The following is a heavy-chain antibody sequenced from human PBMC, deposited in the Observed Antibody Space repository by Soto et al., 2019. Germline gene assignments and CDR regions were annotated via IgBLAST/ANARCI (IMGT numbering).Heavy chain of an antibody. D-gene: IGHD5-18*01. Sequence: PGRSLRLSCAVSGVTLTDIWMNWVRQAPGKGPEWVARIKSKTDGGTADYAAPVKGRFIISRDDSENTLYLQMNSLKTEDTAVYYCSHGYYQYFNSWGQGTLVSVSS. CDR1: GVTLTDIW. V-gene: IGHV3-15*07. CDR2: IKSKTDGGTA. J-gene: IGHJ4*02. CDR3: SHGYYQYFNS.